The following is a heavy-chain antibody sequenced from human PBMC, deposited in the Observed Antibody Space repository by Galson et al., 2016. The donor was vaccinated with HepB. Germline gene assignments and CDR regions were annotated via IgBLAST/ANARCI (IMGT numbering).Heavy chain of an antibody. CDR3: ARGPYYGSGSYYPVYFDY. CDR2: SIPMFATT. CDR1: GGTFSNYA. D-gene: IGHD3-10*01. V-gene: IGHV1-69*13. Sequence: SVKVSCKASGGTFSNYAISWVRQAPGQGLEWLGGSIPMFATTNYAQKFQGRVTINVDESTSTAYMELSSLRSEDTAVYYCARGPYYGSGSYYPVYFDYWGQGTLVSVSS. J-gene: IGHJ4*02.